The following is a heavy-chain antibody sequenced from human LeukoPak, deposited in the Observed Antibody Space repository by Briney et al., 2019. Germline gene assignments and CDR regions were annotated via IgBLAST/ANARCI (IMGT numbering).Heavy chain of an antibody. CDR3: AKEGEYSYGYDFDY. V-gene: IGHV3-23*01. J-gene: IGHJ4*02. CDR1: GFTVSSNY. Sequence: GGSLRLSCAASGFTVSSNYMSWVRQAPGKGLEWVSAISGSGGSTYYADSVKGRFTISRDNSKNTLYLQMNSLRAEDTAVYYCAKEGEYSYGYDFDYWGQGTLVTVSS. D-gene: IGHD5-18*01. CDR2: ISGSGGST.